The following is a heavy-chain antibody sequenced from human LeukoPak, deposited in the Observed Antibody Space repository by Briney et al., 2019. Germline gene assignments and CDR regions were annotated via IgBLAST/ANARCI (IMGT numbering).Heavy chain of an antibody. J-gene: IGHJ4*02. D-gene: IGHD6-13*01. CDR2: IYYSGST. Sequence: SETLSLTCTVSGSSISSSSYYWSWIRQPPGKGLEWIGYIYYSGSTNYNPSLKSRVTISVDTSKNQFSLRLSSVTAADTAVYYCARVTGYVMEDYFDYWGQGTPVTVSS. V-gene: IGHV4-61*01. CDR3: ARVTGYVMEDYFDY. CDR1: GSSISSSSYY.